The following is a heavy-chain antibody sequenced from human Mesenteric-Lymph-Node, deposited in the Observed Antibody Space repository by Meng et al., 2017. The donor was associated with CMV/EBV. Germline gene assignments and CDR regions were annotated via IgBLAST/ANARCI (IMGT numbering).Heavy chain of an antibody. CDR2: IYYSGST. CDR1: GGSISSGGYY. Sequence: CTVSGGSISSGGYYWSWIRQHPGKGLEWIEYIYYSGSTYYNPSLKSRVTISVDTSKNQFSLKLSSVTAADTAVYYCARDNTTVDYFDYWGQGTLVTVSS. J-gene: IGHJ4*02. CDR3: ARDNTTVDYFDY. V-gene: IGHV4-31*03. D-gene: IGHD4-17*01.